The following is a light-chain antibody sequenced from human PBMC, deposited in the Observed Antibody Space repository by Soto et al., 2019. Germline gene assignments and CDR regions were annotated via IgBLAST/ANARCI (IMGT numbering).Light chain of an antibody. CDR2: GAS. CDR1: QGISSY. V-gene: IGKV1-9*01. CDR3: QQLSTYPLT. J-gene: IGKJ4*01. Sequence: IPLTQSPSSLSASIGDRVTISCRASQGISSYLAWYQQKPGKAPKLLIYGASTVRSGVPSRFSGSGSGTDFTLTISSLQPEDSATYYCQQLSTYPLTFGGGTKVEIK.